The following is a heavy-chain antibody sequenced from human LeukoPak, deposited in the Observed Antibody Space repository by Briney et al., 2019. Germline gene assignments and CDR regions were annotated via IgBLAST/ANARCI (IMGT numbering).Heavy chain of an antibody. J-gene: IGHJ3*02. Sequence: GGSLRLSCAASGFTFSSYAMSWIRQAPGKGLEWVSYISSSGSTIYYADSVKGRFTISRDNAKNSLYLQMNSLRAEDTAVYYCARAVVVPAAYLDAFDIWGQGTMVTVSS. CDR1: GFTFSSYA. CDR3: ARAVVVPAAYLDAFDI. D-gene: IGHD2-2*01. V-gene: IGHV3-11*01. CDR2: ISSSGSTI.